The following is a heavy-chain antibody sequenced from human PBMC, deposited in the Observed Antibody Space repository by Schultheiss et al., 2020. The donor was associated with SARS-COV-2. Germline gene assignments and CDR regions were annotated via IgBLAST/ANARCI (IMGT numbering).Heavy chain of an antibody. J-gene: IGHJ4*02. CDR1: GGSISSGDYY. V-gene: IGHV4-30-4*02. CDR3: ARHRSWYDY. Sequence: SETLSLTCTVSGGSISSGDYYWSWIRQPPGKGLEWIAYIYYSGSTYYNPSLKSRITISVDTSKNQFSLKLSSVTAADTAVYYCARHRSWYDYWGQGTLVTVSS. D-gene: IGHD6-13*01. CDR2: IYYSGST.